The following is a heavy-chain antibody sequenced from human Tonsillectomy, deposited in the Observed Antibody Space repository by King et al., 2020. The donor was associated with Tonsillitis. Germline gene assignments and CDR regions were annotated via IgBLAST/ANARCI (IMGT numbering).Heavy chain of an antibody. D-gene: IGHD3-22*01. V-gene: IGHV3-7*01. CDR2: IKQDGSEK. Sequence: QLVQSGGGLVQPGGSLRLSCAASGFTFSSYWMSWVRQAPGKGLEWVANIKQDGSEKYYVDSVKGRFTISRDNAKNSLYLQMNSLRADDTAVYYCARDALTDSSGYYYSDFDYWGQGTLVTVSS. J-gene: IGHJ4*02. CDR1: GFTFSSYW. CDR3: ARDALTDSSGYYYSDFDY.